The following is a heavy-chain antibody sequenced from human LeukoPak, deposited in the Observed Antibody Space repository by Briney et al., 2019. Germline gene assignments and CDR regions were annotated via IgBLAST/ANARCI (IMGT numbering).Heavy chain of an antibody. CDR3: ARGATAKGPYYYYYGMDV. V-gene: IGHV4-31*11. Sequence: SETLSLTCAVSGGSISSGGYSWSWIRQHPGKGLEWIGYIYYSGSTYYNPSLKSRVTISVDTSKNQFSLKLSSVTAADTAVYYCARGATAKGPYYYYYGMDVWGQGTTVTVSS. CDR2: IYYSGST. CDR1: GGSISSGGYS. D-gene: IGHD5-18*01. J-gene: IGHJ6*02.